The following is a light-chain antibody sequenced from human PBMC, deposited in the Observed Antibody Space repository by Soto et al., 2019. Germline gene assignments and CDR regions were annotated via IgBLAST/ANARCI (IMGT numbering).Light chain of an antibody. J-gene: IGKJ2*01. Sequence: ELVLTQSPGTLPLSPGERATLSCTASQSVSSSYLAWYQQKPGQAPRLLISGASRRTTGIPDRFSGSGSGKDVNLTISRLEPEDFAVYYWQQYGNSPMYTFGQGTKLEIK. V-gene: IGKV3-20*01. CDR2: GAS. CDR3: QQYGNSPMYT. CDR1: QSVSSSY.